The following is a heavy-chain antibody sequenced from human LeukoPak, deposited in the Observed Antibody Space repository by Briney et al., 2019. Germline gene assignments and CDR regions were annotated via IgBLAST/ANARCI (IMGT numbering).Heavy chain of an antibody. V-gene: IGHV3-48*02. D-gene: IGHD1-26*01. CDR3: ARSAGGSYYDWFDP. Sequence: PGGSLRLFCAASGFTFSSYSMNWVRQAPGKGLEWVSYISSSSSTIYYADPVKGRFIISRDNAKNSLYLQMNSLRDEDTAVYYCARSAGGSYYDWFDPWGQGALVTVSS. J-gene: IGHJ5*02. CDR2: ISSSSSTI. CDR1: GFTFSSYS.